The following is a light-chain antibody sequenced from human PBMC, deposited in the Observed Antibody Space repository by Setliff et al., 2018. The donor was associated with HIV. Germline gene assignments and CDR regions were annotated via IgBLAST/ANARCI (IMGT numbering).Light chain of an antibody. CDR2: DVS. V-gene: IGLV2-23*02. CDR3: CSYAGGSTYV. Sequence: QSVLTQPAPVSGSPGQSITISCTGTSSDVGRYNLVSWYQQHPGKAPKLMIYDVSKRPSGVSNRFSGSKSGNTASLTISGLQAEDESDYFCCSYAGGSTYVFGTGTKVTVL. CDR1: SSDVGRYNL. J-gene: IGLJ1*01.